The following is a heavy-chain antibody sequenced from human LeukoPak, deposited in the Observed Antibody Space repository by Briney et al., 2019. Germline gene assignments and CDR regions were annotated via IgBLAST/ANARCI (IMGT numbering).Heavy chain of an antibody. CDR1: GGPISYYY. D-gene: IGHD1-26*01. V-gene: IGHV4-59*08. J-gene: IGHJ4*02. CDR2: IYYSGTT. Sequence: KPSETLSLTCTVSGGPISYYYWSWIPQPPGKGLEWIGYIYYSGTTNYNPSLKRRVTISVDTSNNQFSLGLSSVTAADTAVYYCARHGSYWDFDYWGQGTLVTVSS. CDR3: ARHGSYWDFDY.